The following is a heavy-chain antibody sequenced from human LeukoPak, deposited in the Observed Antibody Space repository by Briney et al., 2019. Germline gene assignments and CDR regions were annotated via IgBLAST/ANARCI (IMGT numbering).Heavy chain of an antibody. Sequence: GGSLRLSCAASGFTFSSYWMSWVRQAPGKGLEWVANIKQDGSEKYYVDSVKGRFTISRDNAKNSLCLQMNSLRAEDTAVYYCARGRFGPIGVVRYYYYYYYMDVWGKGTTVTVSS. CDR1: GFTFSSYW. CDR3: ARGRFGPIGVVRYYYYYYYMDV. V-gene: IGHV3-7*01. D-gene: IGHD3-3*01. J-gene: IGHJ6*03. CDR2: IKQDGSEK.